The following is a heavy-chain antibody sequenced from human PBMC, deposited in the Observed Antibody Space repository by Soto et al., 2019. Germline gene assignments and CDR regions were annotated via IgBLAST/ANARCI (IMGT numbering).Heavy chain of an antibody. CDR2: INVGDDNT. CDR3: ASERLGGWWFDP. D-gene: IGHD6-19*01. V-gene: IGHV1-3*01. J-gene: IGHJ5*02. CDR1: GYTFTAYA. Sequence: QVQLVQSGAEVKKPGASVKVSCKASGYTFTAYAIHWVRQAPGQRLEWLGWINVGDDNTKYSQKFQGRVTITRDTSESTAYMELSSLRSEDTAVYYCASERLGGWWFDPWGQGTLVTVSS.